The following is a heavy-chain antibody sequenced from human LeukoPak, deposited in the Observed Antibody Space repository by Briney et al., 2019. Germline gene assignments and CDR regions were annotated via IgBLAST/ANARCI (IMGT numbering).Heavy chain of an antibody. CDR3: ARFGDPYWYFDL. J-gene: IGHJ2*01. Sequence: ASVKVSCKVFGYSFTSFDINWVPQATGQGLEWMGWMNPNSGNTGYAQKFQGRVTMTRNTSISTAYMELNSLKSEDTAVYYCARFGDPYWYFDLWGRGTLVTVSS. CDR2: MNPNSGNT. V-gene: IGHV1-8*01. CDR1: GYSFTSFD. D-gene: IGHD3-10*01.